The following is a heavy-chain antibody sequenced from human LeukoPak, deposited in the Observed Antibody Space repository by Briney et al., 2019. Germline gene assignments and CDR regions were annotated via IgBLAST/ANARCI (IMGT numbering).Heavy chain of an antibody. Sequence: GESLKISCKASGYSFTTYWIAWVRQMPGKGLEWMGIIYPGDSDTRYSPSFQGQVTISADKSISTAYLQWSSLKAADSAMYYCARVMYGGKEGTFDYWGQGTLVTVSS. CDR3: ARVMYGGKEGTFDY. J-gene: IGHJ4*02. D-gene: IGHD4-23*01. CDR1: GYSFTTYW. CDR2: IYPGDSDT. V-gene: IGHV5-51*01.